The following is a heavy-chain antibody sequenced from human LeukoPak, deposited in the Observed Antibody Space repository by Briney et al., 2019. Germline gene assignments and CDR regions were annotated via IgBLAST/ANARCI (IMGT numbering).Heavy chain of an antibody. Sequence: SETLSLTCAVSGYFISSGYYWGWIRQPLGKGLEWIGSIYYSGSTYYNPSLKSRVTISVDTSKNQFSLKLNSVTAADTAVYYCARVLMDRSGCIDYWGQGTLVTVSS. CDR3: ARVLMDRSGCIDY. CDR2: IYYSGST. CDR1: GYFISSGYY. V-gene: IGHV4-38-2*01. J-gene: IGHJ4*02. D-gene: IGHD6-19*01.